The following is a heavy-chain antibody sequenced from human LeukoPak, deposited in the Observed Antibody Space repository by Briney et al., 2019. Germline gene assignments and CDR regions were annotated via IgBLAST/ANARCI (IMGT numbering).Heavy chain of an antibody. Sequence: PVGALRLSCAASGFTFSSYEMNWVRQAPGKGLEWVSYISSSGSPIYYADSVKGRFTVSRDNAKNSLYLQMSSLRAEDTAVYYCARTLAYWGQGTLVAVSS. CDR2: ISSSGSPI. CDR3: ARTLAY. D-gene: IGHD6-13*01. V-gene: IGHV3-48*03. CDR1: GFTFSSYE. J-gene: IGHJ4*02.